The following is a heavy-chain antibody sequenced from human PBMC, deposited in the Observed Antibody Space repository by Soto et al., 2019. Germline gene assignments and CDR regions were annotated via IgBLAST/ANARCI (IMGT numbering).Heavy chain of an antibody. CDR2: ISAYNGNT. V-gene: IGHV1-18*01. D-gene: IGHD6-6*01. CDR3: ARDLGEQLVLNPLYYYYFAMDV. J-gene: IGHJ6*02. Sequence: QVQLVQSGAEVKKPGASVKVSCKASGYTFTSYGISWVRQAPGQGLEWMGWISAYNGNTNYAQKLQGRVTMTTDTSTSTAYMELRSLRSDDTAVYYCARDLGEQLVLNPLYYYYFAMDVWGQGTTVTVSS. CDR1: GYTFTSYG.